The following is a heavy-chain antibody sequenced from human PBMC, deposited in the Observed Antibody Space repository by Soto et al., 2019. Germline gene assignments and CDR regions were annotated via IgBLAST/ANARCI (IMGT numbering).Heavy chain of an antibody. J-gene: IGHJ6*02. Sequence: GASLKISCKGFGYSFINFWIGWVRQMPGKGLEWMGIIYPGDSVTRYSPYFQGQVTISADKSISTAYLQWSSLKASDTAMYYCARGLLVPSATPSRDYYYYGLDVWGQGTTVTVSS. CDR1: GYSFINFW. CDR2: IYPGDSVT. D-gene: IGHD2-2*01. V-gene: IGHV5-51*01. CDR3: ARGLLVPSATPSRDYYYYGLDV.